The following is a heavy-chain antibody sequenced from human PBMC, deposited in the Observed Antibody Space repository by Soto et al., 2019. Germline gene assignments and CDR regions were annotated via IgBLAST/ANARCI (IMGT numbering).Heavy chain of an antibody. CDR1: GGSFSGYY. CDR3: ASDVDTAMADDY. V-gene: IGHV4-34*01. D-gene: IGHD5-18*01. CDR2: INHSGST. Sequence: SETLSLTCAVYGGSFSGYYWSWIRQPPGKGLEWIGEINHSGSTNYNPSLKSRVTISVDTSKNQFSLKLSSVTAADTAVYYCASDVDTAMADDYWGQGTRVTVSS. J-gene: IGHJ4*02.